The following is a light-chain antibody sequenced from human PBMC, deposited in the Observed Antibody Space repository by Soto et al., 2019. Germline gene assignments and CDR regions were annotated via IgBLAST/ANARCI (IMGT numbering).Light chain of an antibody. CDR3: QQYGSSLYT. CDR1: QSVSSSY. V-gene: IGKV3-20*01. CDR2: DAS. Sequence: EIVLTQSPGTLSLSPGERATLSCRTSQSVSSSYLAWYQQKPGQAPRLLIYDASSRATGIPDRFRGSGSGKDFTLTISRLEPEDFAVYYCQQYGSSLYTFGQGTKLEIK. J-gene: IGKJ2*01.